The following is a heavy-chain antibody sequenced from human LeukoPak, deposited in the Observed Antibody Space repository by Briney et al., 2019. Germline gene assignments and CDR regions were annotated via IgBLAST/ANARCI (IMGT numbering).Heavy chain of an antibody. J-gene: IGHJ4*02. CDR3: ARVPHSVEGSMKAVFIHYFDY. CDR2: IYTSGST. V-gene: IGHV4-59*10. Sequence: PSETLSLTCAVYGGSFSGYYWSWIRQPAGKGLEWIGRIYTSGSTNYNPSLKSRVTILADTSKNEFSLKLSSVTATDTAVYYCARVPHSVEGSMKAVFIHYFDYWGQGSLVTVSS. CDR1: GGSFSGYY. D-gene: IGHD3-22*01.